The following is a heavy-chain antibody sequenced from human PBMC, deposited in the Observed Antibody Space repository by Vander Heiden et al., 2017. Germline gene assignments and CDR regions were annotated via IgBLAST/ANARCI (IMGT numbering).Heavy chain of an antibody. Sequence: QVQLQESGPGLVKPAETLSLTCAASGCSISRYYGARIRQPGGKGLEWIGQIHSSGSTNYNPSLRSRVTMSVDTSTNQVSLKLSSVTAADTAVYYCARRDSSSGWSFDYWGQGTLVTVSS. CDR2: IHSSGST. CDR3: ARRDSSSGWSFDY. V-gene: IGHV4-4*07. CDR1: GCSISRYY. D-gene: IGHD6-19*01. J-gene: IGHJ4*02.